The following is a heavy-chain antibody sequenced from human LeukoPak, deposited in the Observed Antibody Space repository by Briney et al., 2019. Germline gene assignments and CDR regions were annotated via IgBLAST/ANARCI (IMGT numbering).Heavy chain of an antibody. CDR3: AKDRGRYDFWSGYSQNLDY. V-gene: IGHV3-30*02. Sequence: PGGSLRLSCAASGFTFSSYGMHWVRQAPGKGLEWVAFIRYDGSNKYYADSVKGRFTISRDNSKNTVYLQMNSLRAEDTAVYYCAKDRGRYDFWSGYSQNLDYWGQGTLVTVSS. J-gene: IGHJ4*02. CDR1: GFTFSSYG. D-gene: IGHD3-3*01. CDR2: IRYDGSNK.